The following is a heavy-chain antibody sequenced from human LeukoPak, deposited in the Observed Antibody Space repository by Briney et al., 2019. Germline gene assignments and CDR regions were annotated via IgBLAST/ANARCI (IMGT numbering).Heavy chain of an antibody. CDR1: GDSVSSNSAA. J-gene: IGHJ4*02. CDR3: ARDPDSSGWFGLDY. Sequence: SQTLSLPCALSGDSVSSNSAAWNWIRQSPSRGLEWLGRTYYRSKWYNDYAVSVKSRITIKPDTSKNQFSLQLNSVTPEDTAVYYCARDPDSSGWFGLDYWGQGTLVTVSS. V-gene: IGHV6-1*01. CDR2: TYYRSKWYN. D-gene: IGHD6-19*01.